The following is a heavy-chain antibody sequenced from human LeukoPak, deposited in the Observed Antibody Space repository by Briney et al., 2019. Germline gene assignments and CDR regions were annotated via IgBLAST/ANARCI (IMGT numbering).Heavy chain of an antibody. J-gene: IGHJ4*02. Sequence: PGGSLRLSCAASGFTFSSYWMTWVRQAPGKGLEWVANIKKDGSEKYYADSVKGRFTISRDNAEKSLSLQMNSLRAEDTAVYYCARPELPGWSVFFDFWGLGTLVTVSS. CDR3: ARPELPGWSVFFDF. CDR2: IKKDGSEK. V-gene: IGHV3-7*01. D-gene: IGHD2-15*01. CDR1: GFTFSSYW.